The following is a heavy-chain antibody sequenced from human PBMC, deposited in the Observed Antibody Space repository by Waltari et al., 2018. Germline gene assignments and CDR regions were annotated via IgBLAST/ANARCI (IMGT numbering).Heavy chain of an antibody. CDR1: GYTLTELS. CDR2: FDPEEGET. Sequence: QVQLVQSGAEVKKPGASVKVSCKVSGYTLTELSMHWVRQAPGKGLEWMGGFDPEEGETIYSQKVQGRVTMTDDTSTDTAYMELSSLRAEYPAVYYCATDLIAAAGYYYYYGMDVWGQGTTVTVSS. CDR3: ATDLIAAAGYYYYYGMDV. J-gene: IGHJ6*02. D-gene: IGHD6-13*01. V-gene: IGHV1-24*01.